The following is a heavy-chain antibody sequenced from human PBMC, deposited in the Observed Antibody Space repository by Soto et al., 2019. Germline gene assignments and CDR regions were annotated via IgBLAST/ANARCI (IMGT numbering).Heavy chain of an antibody. CDR1: GFTFSGYW. CDR3: AREAV. Sequence: EVQLVESGGGLVQPGGSLRFSCAAPGFTFSGYWMSWVRQAPGKGLEWVANIKQDGSEQFYVDSVKGRFTISRDNAKNSLYLQMNSLRAEDTAVYYCAREAVWGQGTTVTVSS. CDR2: IKQDGSEQ. V-gene: IGHV3-7*05. J-gene: IGHJ6*02.